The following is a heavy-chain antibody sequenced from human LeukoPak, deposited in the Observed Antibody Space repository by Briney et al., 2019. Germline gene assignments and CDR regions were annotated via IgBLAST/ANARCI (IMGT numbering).Heavy chain of an antibody. D-gene: IGHD3-10*01. CDR2: IYTGGTT. V-gene: IGHV3-53*01. Sequence: GGSLRLSCAASIFSVSSNHMSWVRQAPGKGLEWVSTIYTGGTTYYADSVKGRFIISRDDSKNTLYLQVNNLRAEDTAVYYCATLGPAYYNAYYYYMDVWGKGTTVTVSS. CDR1: IFSVSSNH. CDR3: ATLGPAYYNAYYYYMDV. J-gene: IGHJ6*03.